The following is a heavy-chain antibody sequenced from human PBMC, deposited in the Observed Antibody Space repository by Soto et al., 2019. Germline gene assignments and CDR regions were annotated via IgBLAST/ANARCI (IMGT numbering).Heavy chain of an antibody. D-gene: IGHD4-17*01. J-gene: IGHJ5*02. Sequence: QVQLVQSGAEVKKPGASVKVSCKASGYTCTSYDINWVRQATGQGLEWMGWMNPNSGNTGYAQKFQGRVTMTRNTSISTAYMELSSLRSEDTAVYYCARGRPYDYGDYEDWFDLWGQGTLVTVCS. CDR1: GYTCTSYD. CDR2: MNPNSGNT. CDR3: ARGRPYDYGDYEDWFDL. V-gene: IGHV1-8*01.